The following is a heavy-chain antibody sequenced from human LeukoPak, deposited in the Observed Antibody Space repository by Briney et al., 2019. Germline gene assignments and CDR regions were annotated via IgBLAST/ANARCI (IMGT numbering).Heavy chain of an antibody. D-gene: IGHD6-13*01. CDR3: ARGPYSSSWHSPLDN. Sequence: GGSLRLSCAASGFTFSSYWMSWVRQAPGKGLEWVANIKQDGSEKYYVDSVKGRFTISRDNAKNSLYLQMNSLRAEDTAVYYCARGPYSSSWHSPLDNWGQGALVTVSS. CDR1: GFTFSSYW. J-gene: IGHJ4*02. V-gene: IGHV3-7*04. CDR2: IKQDGSEK.